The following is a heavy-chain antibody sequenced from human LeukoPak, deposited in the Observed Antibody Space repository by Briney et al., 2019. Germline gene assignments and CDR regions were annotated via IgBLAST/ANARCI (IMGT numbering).Heavy chain of an antibody. J-gene: IGHJ4*02. V-gene: IGHV4-4*07. D-gene: IGHD6-19*01. Sequence: SETLSLTCTVSGGSISSYYWSWIRQPAGKGLEWIGRIYTSGSTTYNPSLKSRVTLSVDTSKNQFSLKVTSVTAADTAVYYCARGPHSSGWYSFDYWGQGALVTVSS. CDR1: GGSISSYY. CDR2: IYTSGST. CDR3: ARGPHSSGWYSFDY.